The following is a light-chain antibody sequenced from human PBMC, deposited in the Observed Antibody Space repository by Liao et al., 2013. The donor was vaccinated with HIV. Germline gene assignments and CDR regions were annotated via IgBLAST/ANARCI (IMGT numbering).Light chain of an antibody. CDR3: QAWDNITVV. CDR2: RDN. Sequence: SYELTQPPSVSVSPGQTATITCSGDKLTKRYTSWYLQRPGQSPMLVIFRDNKRPSGIPERFSGSNTGDTATLTISGTQGTDEADYYCQAWDNITVVFGGGTKLTVL. CDR1: KLTKRY. V-gene: IGLV3-1*01. J-gene: IGLJ2*01.